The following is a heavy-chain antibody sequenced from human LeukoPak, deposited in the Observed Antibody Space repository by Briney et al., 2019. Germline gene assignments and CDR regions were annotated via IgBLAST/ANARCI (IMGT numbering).Heavy chain of an antibody. CDR2: IKQDGSEK. CDR3: AKDRSMWTAAGSFDY. Sequence: GSLRLSCAASGFTFSSYWMSWVRQAPGKGLEWVANIKQDGSEKYYVDSVKGRFTISRDNAKNSLYLQMNSLRAEDTAVYYCAKDRSMWTAAGSFDYWGQGTLVTVSS. D-gene: IGHD6-13*01. V-gene: IGHV3-7*01. J-gene: IGHJ4*02. CDR1: GFTFSSYW.